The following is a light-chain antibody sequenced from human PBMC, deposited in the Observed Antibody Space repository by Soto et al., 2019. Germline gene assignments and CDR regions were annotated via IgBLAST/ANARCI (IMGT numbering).Light chain of an antibody. CDR1: QSVSNY. CDR3: QQSYYNPT. V-gene: IGKV1-39*01. CDR2: DAS. J-gene: IGKJ1*01. Sequence: DIRMTQSPSSLSASVGDRVTITCRASQSVSNYLHWYQQKPGKAPNLLIYDASTLQSGVPSRFSGSGSGTDFTLTISSLQREDFATYYCQQSYYNPTFGQGTK.